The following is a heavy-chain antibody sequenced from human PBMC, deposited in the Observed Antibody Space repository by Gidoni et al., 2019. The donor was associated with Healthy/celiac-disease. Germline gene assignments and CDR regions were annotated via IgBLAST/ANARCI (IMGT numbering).Heavy chain of an antibody. CDR3: AKTTNAFDI. J-gene: IGHJ3*02. CDR1: GFTFSSYA. D-gene: IGHD1-26*01. CDR2: ISGSGGST. V-gene: IGHV3-23*01. Sequence: EVQLLESGGGLLQPGGSLRLPCPAAGFTFSSYAMSWVRQAPGKGLEWVSAISGSGGSTYYADAVKGRFTISRDNSKNTLYLQMNSLRAEDTAVYYCAKTTNAFDIWGQGTMVTVSS.